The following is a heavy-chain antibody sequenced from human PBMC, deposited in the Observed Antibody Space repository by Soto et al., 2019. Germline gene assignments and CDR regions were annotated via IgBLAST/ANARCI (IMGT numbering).Heavy chain of an antibody. Sequence: GGSLRLSCAASGFTFSSYAMSWVRQAPGKGLEWVSAISGSGGSTYYADSVKGRFTISRDNSKNTLYLQMNSLRAEDTAVYYCAKASTETIVVVVAAFAFDIWGQGTMVTVSS. J-gene: IGHJ3*02. CDR1: GFTFSSYA. CDR3: AKASTETIVVVVAAFAFDI. CDR2: ISGSGGST. D-gene: IGHD2-15*01. V-gene: IGHV3-23*01.